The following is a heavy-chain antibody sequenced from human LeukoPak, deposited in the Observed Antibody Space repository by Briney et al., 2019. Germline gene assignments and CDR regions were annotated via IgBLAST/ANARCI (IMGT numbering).Heavy chain of an antibody. D-gene: IGHD3-10*01. CDR2: INGDGGST. J-gene: IGHJ4*02. CDR3: AKWGAQSGSYRVVDC. V-gene: IGHV3-23*01. Sequence: GGSLRLSCAASGITFRSYAMSWVRQARGKGLGWVSAINGDGGSTYYADSVKGRFTISRDNSNNTLFLQMNSLRVEDTAVYYCAKWGAQSGSYRVVDCWGRGTLVTVSS. CDR1: GITFRSYA.